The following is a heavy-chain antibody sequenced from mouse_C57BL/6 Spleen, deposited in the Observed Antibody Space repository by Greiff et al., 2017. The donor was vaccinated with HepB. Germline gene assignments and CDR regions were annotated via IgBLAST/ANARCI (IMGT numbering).Heavy chain of an antibody. Sequence: VKLMESGPELVKPGASVKISCKASGYAFSSSWMNWVKQRPGKGLEWIGRIYPGDGDTNYNGKFKGKATLTADKSSSTAYMQLSSLTSEDSAVYFCARDTTVVAMDYWGQGITLTVSS. D-gene: IGHD1-1*01. CDR1: GYAFSSSW. J-gene: IGHJ2*01. V-gene: IGHV1-82*01. CDR2: IYPGDGDT. CDR3: ARDTTVVAMDY.